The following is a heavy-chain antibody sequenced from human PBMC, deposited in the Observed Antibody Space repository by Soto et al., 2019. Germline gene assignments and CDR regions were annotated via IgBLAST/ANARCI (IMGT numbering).Heavy chain of an antibody. Sequence: SVKVSCKASGGTFSNYAINWMRQAPGQGLEWMGGIIPMFGIANYAQKFQGRVTITADESTRTGYMELSSLRPEDTAVYYCARGLYNRNGYNLFDYWGQGALVTVSS. D-gene: IGHD5-12*01. V-gene: IGHV1-69*13. CDR3: ARGLYNRNGYNLFDY. CDR1: GGTFSNYA. CDR2: IIPMFGIA. J-gene: IGHJ4*02.